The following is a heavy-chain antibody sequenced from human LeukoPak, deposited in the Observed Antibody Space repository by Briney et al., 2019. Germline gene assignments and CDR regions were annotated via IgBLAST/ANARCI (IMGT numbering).Heavy chain of an antibody. V-gene: IGHV4-34*01. CDR2: INHSGST. CDR1: GGSISSYY. J-gene: IGHJ5*02. CDR3: ARAPELPRGAFDP. D-gene: IGHD5-24*01. Sequence: SETLSLTCTVSGGSISSYYWSWIRQPPGKGLEWIGEINHSGSTNYNPSLKSRVTISVDTSKNQFSLKLSSVTATDTAVYYCARAPELPRGAFDPWGQGTLVTVSS.